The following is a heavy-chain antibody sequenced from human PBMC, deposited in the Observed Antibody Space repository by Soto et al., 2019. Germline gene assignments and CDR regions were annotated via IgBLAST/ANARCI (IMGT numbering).Heavy chain of an antibody. CDR3: ARDKYCSSTSCYLSGYYYYMDV. J-gene: IGHJ6*03. V-gene: IGHV3-7*01. D-gene: IGHD2-2*01. CDR2: IKQDGSEK. Sequence: GGSLRLSCAASGFTFSSYWMSWVRQAPGKGLEWVANIKQDGSEKYYVDSVKGRFTISRDNAKNSLYLQMNSLRAEDTAVYYCARDKYCSSTSCYLSGYYYYMDVWGKGTTVTVSS. CDR1: GFTFSSYW.